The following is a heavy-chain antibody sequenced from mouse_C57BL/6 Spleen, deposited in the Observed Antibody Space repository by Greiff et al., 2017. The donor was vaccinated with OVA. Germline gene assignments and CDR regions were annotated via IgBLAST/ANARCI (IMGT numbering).Heavy chain of an antibody. CDR2: INYDGSST. CDR1: GFTFSDYY. J-gene: IGHJ1*03. CDR3: ARAREKWLLPWYFDV. D-gene: IGHD2-3*01. V-gene: IGHV5-16*01. Sequence: EVMLVESEGGLVQPGSSMKLSCTASGFTFSDYYMAWVRQVPEKGLEWVANINYDGSSTYYLDSLKSRFIISRDNAKNILYLQMSSLKSEDTATYYCARAREKWLLPWYFDVWGTGTTVTVSS.